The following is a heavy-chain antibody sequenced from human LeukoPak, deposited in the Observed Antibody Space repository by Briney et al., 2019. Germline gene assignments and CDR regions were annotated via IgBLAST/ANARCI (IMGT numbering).Heavy chain of an antibody. CDR1: GFTFSSYG. V-gene: IGHV3-30*02. Sequence: GGSLRLSCAASGFTFSSYGMHWVRQAPGKGLEWVAVIWYDGSNKYYADSVKGRLTISRDNSKNTLYLQMNSLRAEDTAVYYCAKDQGYCSSTSCSYYYGMDVWGQGTTVTVSS. D-gene: IGHD2-2*01. CDR3: AKDQGYCSSTSCSYYYGMDV. CDR2: IWYDGSNK. J-gene: IGHJ6*02.